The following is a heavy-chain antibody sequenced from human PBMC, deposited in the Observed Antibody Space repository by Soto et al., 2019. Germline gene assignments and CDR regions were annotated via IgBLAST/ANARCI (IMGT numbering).Heavy chain of an antibody. D-gene: IGHD5-18*01. CDR1: GFTFSSYE. V-gene: IGHV3-48*03. CDR3: ARVGKDGYSLDY. CDR2: ISSSGSTI. Sequence: EVQLVESGGGLVQPGGSLRLSCAVSGFTFSSYEMNWVRKAPGKGLEWVSYISSSGSTIYYADSVKGRFTISRDNAKNSLYLQMNSLRAEDTAVYYCARVGKDGYSLDYWGQGTLVTVSS. J-gene: IGHJ4*02.